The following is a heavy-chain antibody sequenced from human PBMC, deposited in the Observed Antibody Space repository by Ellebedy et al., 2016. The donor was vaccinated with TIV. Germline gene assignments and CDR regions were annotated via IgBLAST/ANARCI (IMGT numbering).Heavy chain of an antibody. CDR1: GVSISSSPYH. D-gene: IGHD2-15*01. CDR3: GRHTLPYCSGAWCYTLGAIEI. CDR2: IYYSGST. Sequence: MPSETLSLTCSVSGVSISSSPYHWGWIRQPPGKGLEWIGSIYYSGSTYYSPSLKIRVTISEDTSQNQFSLKLSSVTAADTAVYYCGRHTLPYCSGAWCYTLGAIEIWGQGTMVTVSS. V-gene: IGHV4-39*01. J-gene: IGHJ3*02.